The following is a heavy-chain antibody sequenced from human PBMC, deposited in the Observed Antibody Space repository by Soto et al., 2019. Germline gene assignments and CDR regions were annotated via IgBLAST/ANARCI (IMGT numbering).Heavy chain of an antibody. CDR1: GFSLSTSGVG. CDR3: AHGIVDTAMPYFDY. J-gene: IGHJ4*02. V-gene: IGHV2-5*02. D-gene: IGHD5-18*01. Sequence: CPSLVNPTQTLTLTCPFSGFSLSTSGVGVGWIRQPPGKALEWLALIYWDDDKRYSPSLKSRLTITKDTSKNQVVLTMTNMDPVDTATYYCAHGIVDTAMPYFDYWGQGTLVTVSS. CDR2: IYWDDDK.